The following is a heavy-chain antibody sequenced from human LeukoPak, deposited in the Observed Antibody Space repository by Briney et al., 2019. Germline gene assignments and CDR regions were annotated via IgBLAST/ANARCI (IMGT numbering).Heavy chain of an antibody. V-gene: IGHV3-23*01. CDR1: GFTFSSYA. CDR3: AKDWYNSLNYFDY. Sequence: GGSLRLSCAASGFTFSSYAVSWVRQAPGKGLEWVSAISGSGGNTYYADSVKGRFTISRDNSKSTLYLQMNSLRVDDTAVYYCAKDWYNSLNYFDYWGQGSLVTVSS. D-gene: IGHD1-1*01. J-gene: IGHJ4*02. CDR2: ISGSGGNT.